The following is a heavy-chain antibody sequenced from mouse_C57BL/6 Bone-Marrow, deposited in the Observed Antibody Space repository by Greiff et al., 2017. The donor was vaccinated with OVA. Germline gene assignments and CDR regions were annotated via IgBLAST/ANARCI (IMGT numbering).Heavy chain of an antibody. CDR1: GYTFTSYT. Sequence: QVQLKQSGADLARPGASVKMSCKASGYTFTSYTMHWVKQRPGQGLEWIGYINPSSGYTKYNQKFKDKATLTADKSSSTAYMQLSSLTSEDSAVYYCARYDKDLVGAWFAYWGQGTLVTVSA. D-gene: IGHD1-1*02. V-gene: IGHV1-4*01. CDR2: INPSSGYT. CDR3: ARYDKDLVGAWFAY. J-gene: IGHJ3*01.